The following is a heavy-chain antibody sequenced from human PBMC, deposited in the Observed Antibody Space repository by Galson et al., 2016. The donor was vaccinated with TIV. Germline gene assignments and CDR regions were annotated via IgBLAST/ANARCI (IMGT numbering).Heavy chain of an antibody. CDR2: IRYVGSNK. V-gene: IGHV3-30*02. CDR1: GYMFSSYG. J-gene: IGHJ2*01. Sequence: SLRLSCAVSGYMFSSYGMHWVRQAPGKGLEWVAFIRYVGSNKYYADSVKGRFTISRDNSMNKLYLQMNSLRAEDTAVYYCAKDLGSYFSYWYFDLWGRGTLVTVSS. CDR3: AKDLGSYFSYWYFDL. D-gene: IGHD3-10*01.